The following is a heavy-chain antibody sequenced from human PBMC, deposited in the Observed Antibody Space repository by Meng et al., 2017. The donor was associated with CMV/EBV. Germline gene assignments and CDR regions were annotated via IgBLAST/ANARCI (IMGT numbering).Heavy chain of an antibody. CDR2: IWYDGSNK. V-gene: IGHV3-33*06. D-gene: IGHD3-22*01. Sequence: GESLKISCAASGFTFSSYGMHWVRQAPGKGLEWVAVIWYDGSNKYYADSVKGRFTISRDNSKNTLYLQMNSLRAEDTAVYYCAKEVGYDSSGFLYYYGMDVWGQGTTVTVSS. CDR1: GFTFSSYG. J-gene: IGHJ6*02. CDR3: AKEVGYDSSGFLYYYGMDV.